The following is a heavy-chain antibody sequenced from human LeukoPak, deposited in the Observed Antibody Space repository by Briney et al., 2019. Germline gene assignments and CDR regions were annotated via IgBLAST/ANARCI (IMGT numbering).Heavy chain of an antibody. D-gene: IGHD1-26*01. CDR3: ARSAVGTSCCTAVDY. J-gene: IGHJ4*02. CDR2: ISTSGDRT. V-gene: IGHV3-23*01. CDR1: GFTFRTYG. Sequence: GGSLRLSCAASGFTFRTYGMTWVRQAPGKGLEWVSGISTSGDRTYYADSVKGRFTISRDNSKNTLYLQMNSLRAEDTAEYYCARSAVGTSCCTAVDYWGQGTLVTVSS.